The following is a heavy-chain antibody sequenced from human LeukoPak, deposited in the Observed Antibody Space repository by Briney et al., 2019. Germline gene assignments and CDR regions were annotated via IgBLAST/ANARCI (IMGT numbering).Heavy chain of an antibody. V-gene: IGHV3-21*04. CDR1: GFTFSSYS. J-gene: IGHJ4*02. CDR3: AKGDRLRWPSSSDY. Sequence: GGSLRLSCAASGFTFSSYSMNWVRQAPGKGLEWVSSISSSSSYIYYADSVKGRFTISRDNAKNSLYLQMNSLRAEDTAVYYCAKGDRLRWPSSSDYWGQGTLVTVSS. CDR2: ISSSSSYI. D-gene: IGHD4-17*01.